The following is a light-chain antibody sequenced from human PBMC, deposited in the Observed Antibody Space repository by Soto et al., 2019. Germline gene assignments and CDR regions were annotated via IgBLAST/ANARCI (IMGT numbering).Light chain of an antibody. CDR1: QSLLHSSGYNY. J-gene: IGKJ1*01. CDR3: MQALQTPWT. V-gene: IGKV2-28*01. Sequence: DIVMTQSPLSLPVTPGEPASISCRSSQSLLHSSGYNYLDWYLQKPGQSPHLLIHLGSVRASGVPARFSGSGSGTDFTLGISRVEAGDVGVYYCMQALQTPWTFGQGTKVEIK. CDR2: LGS.